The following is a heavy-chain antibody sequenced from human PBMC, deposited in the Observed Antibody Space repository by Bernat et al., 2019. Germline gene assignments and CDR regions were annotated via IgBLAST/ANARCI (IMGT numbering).Heavy chain of an antibody. V-gene: IGHV3-23*01. Sequence: EVQLLESRGGLVQPGGSLRLSCAASGFTFSSYAMSWVRQAPGKGLEWVSAISGSGGSTYYADSVKGRFTISRDNSKNTLYLQMNSLRAEDTAVYDCAKDQSHYYYYGMDVWGQGTTVTVSS. CDR2: ISGSGGST. CDR3: AKDQSHYYYYGMDV. J-gene: IGHJ6*02. CDR1: GFTFSSYA.